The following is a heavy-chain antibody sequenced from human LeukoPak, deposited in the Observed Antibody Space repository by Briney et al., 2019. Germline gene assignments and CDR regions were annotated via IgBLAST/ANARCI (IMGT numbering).Heavy chain of an antibody. V-gene: IGHV4-4*07. CDR2: IYTSGST. J-gene: IGHJ5*02. Sequence: SETLSLTCTVSGGSISSYYWSWIRQPAGKGLEWIGRIYTSGSTNYNPSLKSRVTMSVDTSKNQSSLKLSSVTAADTAVYYCAREILTGPTRIRNWFDPWGQGTLVTVSS. CDR3: AREILTGPTRIRNWFDP. CDR1: GGSISSYY. D-gene: IGHD3-9*01.